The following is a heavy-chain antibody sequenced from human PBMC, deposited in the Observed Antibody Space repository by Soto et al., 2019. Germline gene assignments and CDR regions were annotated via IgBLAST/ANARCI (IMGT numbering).Heavy chain of an antibody. CDR3: ARGPIKRLDYYYYYMDV. CDR2: ISSSSSTI. CDR1: GFTFSSYS. D-gene: IGHD3-16*01. J-gene: IGHJ6*03. Sequence: GGSLRLSCAASGFTFSSYSMNWVRQAPGKGLEWVSYISSSSSTIYYADSVKGRFTISRDNAKNSLYLQMNSLRAEDTAVYYCARGPIKRLDYYYYYMDVWGKGTTVTVSS. V-gene: IGHV3-48*01.